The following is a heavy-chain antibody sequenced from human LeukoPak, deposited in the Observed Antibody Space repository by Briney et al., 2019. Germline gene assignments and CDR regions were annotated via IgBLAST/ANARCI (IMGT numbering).Heavy chain of an antibody. V-gene: IGHV3-48*03. CDR3: ARGGHVDTAMDGAFDI. Sequence: GGSLRLSCAASGFTFSSYEVNWVRQAPGKGREWVSYISRSGSTIYYADSVKGRFTISRDNAKNSLYLQMNSLRAEDTAVYYCARGGHVDTAMDGAFDIWGQGTMVTVSS. CDR2: ISRSGSTI. D-gene: IGHD5-18*01. CDR1: GFTFSSYE. J-gene: IGHJ3*02.